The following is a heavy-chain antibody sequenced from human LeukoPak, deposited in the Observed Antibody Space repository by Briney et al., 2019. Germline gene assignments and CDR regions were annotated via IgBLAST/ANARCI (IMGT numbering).Heavy chain of an antibody. CDR1: GYTFTGYY. CDR2: INPNSGDT. V-gene: IGHV1-2*06. CDR3: ARDKGSSGWYYFDY. D-gene: IGHD6-19*01. Sequence: ASVTVSCKASGYTFTGYYMHWVRQAPGQGLEWMGRINPNSGDTSYAQKFQGRVTMTRDTSISTAYMELSRLRSDDTAVYYCARDKGSSGWYYFDYWGQGTLVTVS. J-gene: IGHJ4*02.